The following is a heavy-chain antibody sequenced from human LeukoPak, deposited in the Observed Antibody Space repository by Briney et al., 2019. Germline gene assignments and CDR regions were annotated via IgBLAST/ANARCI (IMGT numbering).Heavy chain of an antibody. Sequence: PSQTLSLTCTVSGGSISSGGYYWSWIRQPPGKGLEWIGYIYYSGSTNYNPSLKSRVTISVDTSKNQFSLKLSSVTAADTAVYYCARDSDYDLGYMDVWGKGTTVTVSS. CDR1: GGSISSGGYY. CDR2: IYYSGST. V-gene: IGHV4-61*08. D-gene: IGHD3-3*01. CDR3: ARDSDYDLGYMDV. J-gene: IGHJ6*03.